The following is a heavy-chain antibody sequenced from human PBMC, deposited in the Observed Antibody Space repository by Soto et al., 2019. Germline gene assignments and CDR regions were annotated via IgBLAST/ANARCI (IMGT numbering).Heavy chain of an antibody. V-gene: IGHV1-18*01. J-gene: IGHJ6*02. CDR3: ASDEGDRGYYYDVMDG. D-gene: IGHD2-21*01. Sequence: ASVMVLSQASGYTFPSYGISWVRQAPGQGLEWMGWISAYNGNTNYAQKLQGRVTMTTDTSTSTAYMELRSLRSDDTAVYYCASDEGDRGYYYDVMDGWGQGTTVIVSS. CDR1: GYTFPSYG. CDR2: ISAYNGNT.